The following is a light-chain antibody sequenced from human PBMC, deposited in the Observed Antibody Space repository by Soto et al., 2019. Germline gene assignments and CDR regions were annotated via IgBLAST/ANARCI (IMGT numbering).Light chain of an antibody. CDR3: QQYKNWPPWT. Sequence: ETVMTQSPATLFLSPGERATLSCRASQSVSSNLVWYQKKPGQAPRLLIYGASIRATGIPARFSGSGSETEFTLTISSLQSEDFAVYYCQQYKNWPPWTFGQGTKVEVK. CDR1: QSVSSN. CDR2: GAS. J-gene: IGKJ1*01. V-gene: IGKV3-15*01.